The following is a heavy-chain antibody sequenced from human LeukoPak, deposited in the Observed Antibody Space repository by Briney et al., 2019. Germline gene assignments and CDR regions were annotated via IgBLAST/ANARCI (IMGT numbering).Heavy chain of an antibody. CDR3: ARESGIAAALDL. CDR2: INTDGSST. J-gene: IGHJ5*02. CDR1: GFTFSNYW. Sequence: GGSLRLSCAASGFTFSNYWMNWVRQAPGKGLVWVSRINTDGSSTSYADSVKGRFTISRDNAKNTLYLQMNSLRAEDTAVYYCARESGIAAALDLWGQGTLVTVSS. D-gene: IGHD6-13*01. V-gene: IGHV3-74*01.